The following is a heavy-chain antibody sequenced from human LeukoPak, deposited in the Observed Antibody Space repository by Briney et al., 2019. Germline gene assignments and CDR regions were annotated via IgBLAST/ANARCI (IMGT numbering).Heavy chain of an antibody. J-gene: IGHJ4*02. CDR1: GGTFSSYA. D-gene: IGHD2-15*01. V-gene: IGHV1-69*05. CDR3: ASDGRYCSGGSCYSY. Sequence: SVKVSCKASGGTFSSYAISWVRQAPGQGLGWVGRIIPIFGTANYAQKFQGRLTITTDESTSTAYMEPSSLRSEDTAVYYCASDGRYCSGGSCYSYWGQGTLVTVSS. CDR2: IIPIFGTA.